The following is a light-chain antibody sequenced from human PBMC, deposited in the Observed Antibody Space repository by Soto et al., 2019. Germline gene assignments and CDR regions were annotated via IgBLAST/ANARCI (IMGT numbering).Light chain of an antibody. CDR1: QSISSY. Sequence: IQMTQSPSSLSASLGDIVTITCRASQSISSYLNWYQQKPGKAPKLLIYAASSLESEVPSRFSGSGSGTDFTLTISSLQPEDFATYYCQQSSSTLITFGQGTRLEIK. J-gene: IGKJ5*01. CDR3: QQSSSTLIT. CDR2: AAS. V-gene: IGKV1-39*01.